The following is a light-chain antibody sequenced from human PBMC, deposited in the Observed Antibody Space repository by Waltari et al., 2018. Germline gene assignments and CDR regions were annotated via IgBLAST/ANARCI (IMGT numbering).Light chain of an antibody. CDR1: QSITRY. J-gene: IGKJ1*01. CDR2: GAS. V-gene: IGKV1-39*01. Sequence: DIQLTQSPSSLPATIGDRVTVSCRASQSITRYLNWYQLQPGKAPKLLIYGASTLQSGSPSRFSGSGSGTDVTLTISSLQPEDFGIYYCQQTNTMPWTFGQGTKVEIK. CDR3: QQTNTMPWT.